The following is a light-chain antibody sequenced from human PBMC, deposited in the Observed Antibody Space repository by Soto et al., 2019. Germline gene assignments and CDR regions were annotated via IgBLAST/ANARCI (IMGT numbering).Light chain of an antibody. CDR1: SSDVGSYNL. J-gene: IGLJ3*02. CDR3: SSHTSSRTAV. Sequence: QSALTQPASVSGSPGQSITISCTGTSSDVGSYNLVSWYQQHPGKAPKLIIYEGSKRPSGVSNRFSGSKSGNTASLTISGLQAEDEADYYCSSHTSSRTAVFGGGTKVTVL. CDR2: EGS. V-gene: IGLV2-14*02.